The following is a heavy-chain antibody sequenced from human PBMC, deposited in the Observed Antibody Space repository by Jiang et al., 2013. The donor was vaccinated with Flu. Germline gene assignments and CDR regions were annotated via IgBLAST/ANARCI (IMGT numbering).Heavy chain of an antibody. CDR2: IYYSGST. CDR3: ARVIGGPFDY. J-gene: IGHJ4*02. V-gene: IGHV4-59*13. Sequence: TVSGGSISSYYWSWIRQPPGKGLEWIGYIYYSGSTNYNPSLKSRVTISVDTSKNQFSLKPSSVTAADTAVYYCARVIGGPFDYWGQGTLVTVSS. D-gene: IGHD4-23*01. CDR1: GGSISSYY.